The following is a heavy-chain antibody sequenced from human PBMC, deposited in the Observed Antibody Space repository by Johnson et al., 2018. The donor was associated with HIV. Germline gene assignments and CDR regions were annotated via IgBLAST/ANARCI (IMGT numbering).Heavy chain of an antibody. CDR2: ISGSGGST. Sequence: VQLVESGGGLVKPGGSLRLSCAASGFTFSNAWMSWVRQAPGKGLEWVSAISGSGGSTYYADSVKGRFTISRDNSKNTLYLQMNRLTADDTAVYYCARDIMITFGGNAFDIWGQGTMVTVSS. V-gene: IGHV3-23*04. D-gene: IGHD3-16*01. CDR1: GFTFSNAW. CDR3: ARDIMITFGGNAFDI. J-gene: IGHJ3*02.